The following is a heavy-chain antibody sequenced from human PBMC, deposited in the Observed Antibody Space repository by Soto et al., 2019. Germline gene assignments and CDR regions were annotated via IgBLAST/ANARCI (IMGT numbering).Heavy chain of an antibody. CDR2: IIPIFGTA. Sequence: SVKVSCKASGGTFSSYAISWVRQAPGQGLEWMGGIIPIFGTANYAQKFQGRVTITADESTSTAYMELSSLRSEDTAVYYCARWMGPLGGLMGTNCISTSCSSYYYYYGMDVWGQGTTVTVSS. CDR1: GGTFSSYA. D-gene: IGHD2-2*01. CDR3: ARWMGPLGGLMGTNCISTSCSSYYYYYGMDV. J-gene: IGHJ6*02. V-gene: IGHV1-69*13.